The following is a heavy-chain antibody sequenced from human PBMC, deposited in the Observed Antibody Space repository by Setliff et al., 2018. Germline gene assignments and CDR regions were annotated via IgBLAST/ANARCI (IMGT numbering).Heavy chain of an antibody. CDR3: ARDGHNVYYFDY. V-gene: IGHV3-7*01. D-gene: IGHD1-1*01. CDR2: INQDGSGK. Sequence: PGGSLRLSCAASGFTFSSFWMAWVRQSPGRGLEWVANINQDGSGKYYVDSVKGRFTISRDNAKNSLSLQMNGLRAEDTSVYYCARDGHNVYYFDYWGLGTLVTVSS. CDR1: GFTFSSFW. J-gene: IGHJ4*02.